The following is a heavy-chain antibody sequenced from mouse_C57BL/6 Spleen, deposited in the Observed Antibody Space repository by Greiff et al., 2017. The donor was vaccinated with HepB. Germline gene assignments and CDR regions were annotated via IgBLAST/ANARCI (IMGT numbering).Heavy chain of an antibody. D-gene: IGHD4-1*02. Sequence: QVQLQQPGAELVMPGASVKLSCKASGYTFTSYWLHWVKQRPGQGLEWIGEIDPSDSYTNYNQKFKGKSTLTVDKSSSTAYMQRSSLTSEDSAVYYCARRTNWAWFAYWGQGTLVTVSA. V-gene: IGHV1-69*01. CDR1: GYTFTSYW. CDR3: ARRTNWAWFAY. CDR2: IDPSDSYT. J-gene: IGHJ3*01.